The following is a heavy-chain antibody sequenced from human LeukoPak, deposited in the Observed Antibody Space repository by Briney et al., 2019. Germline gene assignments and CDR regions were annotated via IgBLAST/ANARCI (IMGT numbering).Heavy chain of an antibody. CDR2: IIPIFGTA. CDR1: GGTFSSYA. D-gene: IGHD5-18*01. V-gene: IGHV1-69*13. Sequence: VASVKVSCKASGGTFSSYAFSWVRQAPGQGLEWMGGIIPIFGTANYAQKFQGRVTITADESTSTAYMELSSLRSEDTAVYYCARSGKGGYSYGPLGYYYYYMDVWGKGTTVTVSS. CDR3: ARSGKGGYSYGPLGYYYYYMDV. J-gene: IGHJ6*03.